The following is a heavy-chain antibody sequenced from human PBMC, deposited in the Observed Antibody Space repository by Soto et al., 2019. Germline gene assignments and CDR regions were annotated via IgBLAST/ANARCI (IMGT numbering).Heavy chain of an antibody. D-gene: IGHD2-2*01. CDR3: ARALVEVPAHPRLDAFDL. Sequence: EVQLVESGGGLIQPGGSLRLSCAASGFIVRDNFMIWVRQAPGKGLEWVSALYRGGVAYYADAVKGRFIISRDNPDNTRDLQMPVLRTDDSAIYYCARALVEVPAHPRLDAFDLWGQGTVVTVS. V-gene: IGHV3-53*01. J-gene: IGHJ3*01. CDR1: GFIVRDNF. CDR2: LYRGGVA.